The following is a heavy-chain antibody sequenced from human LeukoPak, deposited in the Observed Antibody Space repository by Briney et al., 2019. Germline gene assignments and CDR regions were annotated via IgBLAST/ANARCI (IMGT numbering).Heavy chain of an antibody. CDR1: GFTFSSYW. Sequence: AGGSLRLSCAASGFTFSSYWMSWVRQAPGKGLEWVANIKQDGNEKYYVDSVKGRFTISRDNAKNSLYLQMNRLRAEDTAVYYCAREAYCGGDCYSDSDAFDIWGQGTMVTVSS. J-gene: IGHJ3*02. CDR3: AREAYCGGDCYSDSDAFDI. D-gene: IGHD2-21*01. V-gene: IGHV3-7*01. CDR2: IKQDGNEK.